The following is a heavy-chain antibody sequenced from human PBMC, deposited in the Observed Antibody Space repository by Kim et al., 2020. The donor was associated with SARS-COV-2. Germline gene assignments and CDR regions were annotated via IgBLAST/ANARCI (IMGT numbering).Heavy chain of an antibody. CDR3: ARVDRFGTIDY. V-gene: IGHV4-39*07. Sequence: SETLSLTCTVSGGSISSSSYYWGWIRQPPGKGLEWIGSIYYSGSTYYNPSLKSRVTISVDTSKNQFSLKLSSVTAADTAVYYCARVDRFGTIDYWGQGTLVTVSS. J-gene: IGHJ4*02. CDR1: GGSISSSSYY. CDR2: IYYSGST. D-gene: IGHD3-3*01.